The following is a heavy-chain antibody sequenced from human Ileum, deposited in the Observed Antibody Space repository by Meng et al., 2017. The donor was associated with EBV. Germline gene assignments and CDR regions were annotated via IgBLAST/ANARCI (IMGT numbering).Heavy chain of an antibody. CDR2: IYWNDDK. D-gene: IGHD3-22*01. CDR3: AHTKHSSGYYYHDY. Sequence: QIPLNAPCPTPCEPTQTLTPPCTFSGFSLSTSGVSVGWIRHPPGKALEWLAVIYWNDDKGYSPSLKSRLTITKDTSKNQVVLTMTNMDPVDTATYYCAHTKHSSGYYYHDYWGQGTLVTVSS. V-gene: IGHV2-5*01. J-gene: IGHJ4*02. CDR1: GFSLSTSGVS.